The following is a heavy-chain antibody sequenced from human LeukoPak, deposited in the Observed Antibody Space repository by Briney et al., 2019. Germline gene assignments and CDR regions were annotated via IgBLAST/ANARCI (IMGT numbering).Heavy chain of an antibody. CDR2: LSGSGGST. CDR3: AKGTGGYCSGGSCYTGNDY. V-gene: IGHV3-23*01. J-gene: IGHJ4*02. D-gene: IGHD2-15*01. Sequence: GGSLRLSCAASGFTFSSYAMSWVRQAPGKGLEWVSALSGSGGSTHYADSVKGRFTISRDNSKNTLYLQMNSLRAEDTAVYYCAKGTGGYCSGGSCYTGNDYWGQGTLVTVSS. CDR1: GFTFSSYA.